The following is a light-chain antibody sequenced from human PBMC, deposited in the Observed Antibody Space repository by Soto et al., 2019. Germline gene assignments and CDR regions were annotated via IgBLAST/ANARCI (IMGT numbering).Light chain of an antibody. Sequence: QSVLTQPASVSGSPGQSITISCTGTSSDVGGYNHVSWYQQHPGQAPKLIIYDVTNRPSGVSNRFSGSKAGNTASLTISGLQPEDEADYYCSSYSSSTTLVFGAGTKLTVL. J-gene: IGLJ1*01. CDR3: SSYSSSTTLV. CDR1: SSDVGGYNH. V-gene: IGLV2-14*01. CDR2: DVT.